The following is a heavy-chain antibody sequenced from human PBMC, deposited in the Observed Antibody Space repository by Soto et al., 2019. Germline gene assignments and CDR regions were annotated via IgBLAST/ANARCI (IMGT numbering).Heavy chain of an antibody. CDR2: ISAYNGKT. J-gene: IGHJ4*02. V-gene: IGHV1-18*01. Sequence: QVQLVQSGAEVKKPGASVKVSCKASGYTFASYAISWMRQAPGQGLEWMGWISAYNGKTNYAQKRQGRVTMTTDTTTSTANMELRSLRSDDTAVYYCARDPPPPDYWGQGTLVTVS. CDR3: ARDPPPPDY. CDR1: GYTFASYA.